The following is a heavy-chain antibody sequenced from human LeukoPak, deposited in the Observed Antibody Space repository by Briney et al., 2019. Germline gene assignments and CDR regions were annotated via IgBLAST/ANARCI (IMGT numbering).Heavy chain of an antibody. CDR1: GGSISSSSYY. Sequence: SETLSLTCTVSGGSISSSSYYWGWIRQPPGKGLEWIGSIYYSGSTYYNPSLKSRVTISVDTSKNQFSLKLSSVTAADTAVYYCARDPLGVRVYFDYWGQGTLVTVSS. CDR3: ARDPLGVRVYFDY. D-gene: IGHD3-10*01. J-gene: IGHJ4*02. V-gene: IGHV4-39*02. CDR2: IYYSGST.